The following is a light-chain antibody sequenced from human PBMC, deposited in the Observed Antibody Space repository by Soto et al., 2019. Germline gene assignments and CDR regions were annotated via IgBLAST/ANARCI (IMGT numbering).Light chain of an antibody. CDR2: KAY. CDR1: QTISSW. J-gene: IGKJ5*01. V-gene: IGKV1-5*03. CDR3: QQLNSYHHT. Sequence: IQMTQSASPLSGAVGDIVTINCRASQTISSWLAWYQQKTGKDNKVMIYKAYTLYHEVPSRFSGGGSGTEFTLTISSLQPEDFATYYCQQLNSYHHTFGTEPRLELK.